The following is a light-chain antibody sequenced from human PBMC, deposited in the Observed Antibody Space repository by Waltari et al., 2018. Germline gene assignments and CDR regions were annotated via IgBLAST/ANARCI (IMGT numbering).Light chain of an antibody. CDR3: QQYDISPLT. CDR1: QTVRTTY. CDR2: DTS. V-gene: IGKV3-20*01. J-gene: IGKJ4*01. Sequence: EIVLTQSPGTLSLSPGERATLSCRASQTVRTTYLAWYQQKPGQAPTLLIYDTSSRATGIPDRFSGSGSGTDFSRTISSLEPEDFAVYYCQQYDISPLTFGGGTKVETK.